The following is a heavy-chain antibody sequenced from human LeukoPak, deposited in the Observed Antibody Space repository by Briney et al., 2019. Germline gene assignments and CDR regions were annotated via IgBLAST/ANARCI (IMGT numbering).Heavy chain of an antibody. Sequence: GGSLRLSCAASGFTFSSYGMHWVRQAPGKGLEWVAVIRYDGSNKYYADSMKGRFTISRDNSKNTLYLQMNSLRAEDTAVYYCARDLVVVTAIRPIGMDVWGQGTTVTVSS. V-gene: IGHV3-33*01. D-gene: IGHD2-21*02. CDR1: GFTFSSYG. CDR2: IRYDGSNK. CDR3: ARDLVVVTAIRPIGMDV. J-gene: IGHJ6*02.